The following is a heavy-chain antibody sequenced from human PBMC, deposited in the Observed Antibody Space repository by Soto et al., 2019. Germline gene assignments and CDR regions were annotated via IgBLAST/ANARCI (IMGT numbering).Heavy chain of an antibody. CDR3: ARGVYAISPYYYYGMDV. CDR2: IIPIFGTA. CDR1: GGTFSSYA. D-gene: IGHD2-8*01. J-gene: IGHJ6*02. Sequence: QVQLVQSGAEVKKPGSSVKVSCKASGGTFSSYAISWVRQAPGQGLEWMGGIIPIFGTANYAQKFQGRVTITADESTSTAYMELSSLRSEDTAVYYCARGVYAISPYYYYGMDVWGQGTTVTVSS. V-gene: IGHV1-69*01.